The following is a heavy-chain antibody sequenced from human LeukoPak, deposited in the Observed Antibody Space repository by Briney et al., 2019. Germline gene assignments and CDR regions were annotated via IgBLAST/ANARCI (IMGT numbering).Heavy chain of an antibody. D-gene: IGHD1-1*01. CDR2: ISYDGSNK. CDR3: AKVEYFDY. V-gene: IGHV3-30*18. CDR1: GFTFSSYG. J-gene: IGHJ4*02. Sequence: PGGSLRLSCAASGFTFSSYGMHWVRQAPGKGLEWVAVISYDGSNKYYADSVKGRFTISRDNSKNTLYLQMNSLRAEDTAVYYCAKVEYFDYWGQGTLVTVSS.